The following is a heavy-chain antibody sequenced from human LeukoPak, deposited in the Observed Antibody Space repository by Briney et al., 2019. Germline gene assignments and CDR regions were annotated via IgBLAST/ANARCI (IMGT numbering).Heavy chain of an antibody. CDR1: GFTFSDYY. J-gene: IGHJ4*02. D-gene: IGHD3-10*01. Sequence: GGSLRLSCAASGFTFSDYYMSWIRQAPGKGLEWVSYISSSSSYTNYADSVKGRFTISRDNAKNSLYLQMNSLRAKDTAVYYCARDTPMVRGVYDYWGQGTLVTVSS. CDR2: ISSSSSYT. V-gene: IGHV3-11*06. CDR3: ARDTPMVRGVYDY.